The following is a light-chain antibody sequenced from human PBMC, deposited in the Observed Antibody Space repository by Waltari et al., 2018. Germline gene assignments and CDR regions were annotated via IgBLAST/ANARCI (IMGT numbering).Light chain of an antibody. J-gene: IGLJ3*02. CDR2: GPD. V-gene: IGLV3-19*01. CDR1: SLRKFS. Sequence: SSELNQDPAVSVALGQTVKITCQGDSLRKFSASWYQPRPGQAPILVLYGPDYRPSGIPGRFSGSTSGGTASLTITGAQAEDEAVYYCHSRDSTSTRVFGGGTRLTV. CDR3: HSRDSTSTRV.